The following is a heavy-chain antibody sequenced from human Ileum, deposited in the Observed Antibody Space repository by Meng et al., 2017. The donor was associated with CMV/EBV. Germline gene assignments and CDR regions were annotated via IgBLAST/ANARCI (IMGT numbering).Heavy chain of an antibody. D-gene: IGHD3-16*01. CDR2: IKSDGRGT. CDR1: GFSLSSYW. V-gene: IGHV3-74*01. Sequence: GGSLRLSCAASGFSLSSYWMHWVRQAPGKGLEWVARIKSDGRGTSYADSVKGRFTISRDNAKNTVDLQMNSLRAEDTAVYYCARELMNWDGMDVWGQGTTVTVSS. CDR3: ARELMNWDGMDV. J-gene: IGHJ6*02.